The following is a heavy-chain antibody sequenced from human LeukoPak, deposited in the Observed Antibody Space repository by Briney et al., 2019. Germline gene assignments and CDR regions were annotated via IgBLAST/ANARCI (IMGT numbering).Heavy chain of an antibody. J-gene: IGHJ4*02. CDR2: ISSGSSFI. D-gene: IGHD1-14*01. CDR1: GFTFSSYA. V-gene: IGHV3-21*01. CDR3: ARVMAADSPDPDFDY. Sequence: GGSLRLSCAASGFTFSSYAMSWVRQAPGKGLEWVSSISSGSSFIFYADSVKGRFTISRDNAKNSLYLQMNSLRAEDTAVYYCARVMAADSPDPDFDYWGQGTLVTVSS.